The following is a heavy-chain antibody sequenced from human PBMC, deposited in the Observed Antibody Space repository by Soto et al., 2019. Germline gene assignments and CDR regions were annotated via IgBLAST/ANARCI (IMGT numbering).Heavy chain of an antibody. Sequence: QITLKESGPTLVKPTQTLTLTCTFSGFSLSTSGVGVGWIRQPPGKALEWLAFLYWDDDKRYSPSLKSRLTITKDTYKNQVLLTMTNMYPVDTATYYCARTSVNWGSRGLVDYWGQGTLVTVAS. CDR2: LYWDDDK. CDR3: ARTSVNWGSRGLVDY. V-gene: IGHV2-5*02. J-gene: IGHJ4*02. D-gene: IGHD7-27*01. CDR1: GFSLSTSGVG.